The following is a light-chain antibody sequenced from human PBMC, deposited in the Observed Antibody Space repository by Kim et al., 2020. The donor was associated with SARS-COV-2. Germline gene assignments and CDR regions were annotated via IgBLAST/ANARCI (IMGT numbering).Light chain of an antibody. V-gene: IGLV2-11*03. J-gene: IGLJ3*02. Sequence: GQSVTISCTGTSSDVGGYNYVSWYQQHAGKAPKLMIFDVSKRPSGVPDHFSGSKSGNTASLTISGLQAEDEADYYCCSYAGSYKWVFGGGTKLTVL. CDR1: SSDVGGYNY. CDR2: DVS. CDR3: CSYAGSYKWV.